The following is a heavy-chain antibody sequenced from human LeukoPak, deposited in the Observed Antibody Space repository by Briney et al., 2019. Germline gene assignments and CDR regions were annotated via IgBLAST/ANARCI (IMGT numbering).Heavy chain of an antibody. Sequence: GGSLRLSCAASGFTFSSYWMSWVRQAPGKGLEWVANIKQDGSEKYYVDSVKGRFTISRGNAKNSLYLQMNSLRAEDTAVYYCARDPTSFGPTVTTDYWGQGTLVTVSS. CDR1: GFTFSSYW. CDR2: IKQDGSEK. J-gene: IGHJ4*02. CDR3: ARDPTSFGPTVTTDY. V-gene: IGHV3-7*01. D-gene: IGHD4-17*01.